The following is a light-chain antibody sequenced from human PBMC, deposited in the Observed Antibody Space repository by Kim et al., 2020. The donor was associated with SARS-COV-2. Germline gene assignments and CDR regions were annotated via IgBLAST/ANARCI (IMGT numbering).Light chain of an antibody. CDR3: QRSSNWHPYT. J-gene: IGKJ2*01. CDR2: DAF. Sequence: EIVLTQSPATLSLSPGERATLSCRASQSVSSYLAWYQQKPGQDPRLLIYDAFNRATGIPARFSGSGSGTDFTLTISSLEPEDCAVYYRQRSSNWHPYTFGQGTQLEI. CDR1: QSVSSY. V-gene: IGKV3-11*01.